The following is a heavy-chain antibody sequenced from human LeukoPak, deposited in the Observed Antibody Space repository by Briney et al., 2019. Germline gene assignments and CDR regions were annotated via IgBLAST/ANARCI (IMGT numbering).Heavy chain of an antibody. J-gene: IGHJ3*02. CDR2: IYYSGST. CDR3: ARSSNQGYSSSWYHRPGAFDI. V-gene: IGHV4-39*07. CDR1: GGSISSSSYY. Sequence: SETLSLTCTVSGGSISSSSYYWGWIRQPPGKGLEWIGSIYYSGSTYYNPSLKSRVTISVDTSKNQFSLKLSSVTAADTAVYYCARSSNQGYSSSWYHRPGAFDIWGQGTMVTVSS. D-gene: IGHD6-13*01.